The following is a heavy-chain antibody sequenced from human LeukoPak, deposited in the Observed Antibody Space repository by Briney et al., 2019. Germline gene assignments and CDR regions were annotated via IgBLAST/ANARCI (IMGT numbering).Heavy chain of an antibody. J-gene: IGHJ5*02. CDR2: VYYSGST. D-gene: IGHD6-19*01. V-gene: IGHV4-59*01. CDR1: GGSISSYY. Sequence: SETLSLTCTVSGGSISSYYWSWIRQPPGKGLEWIGYVYYSGSTNYNPSLKSRVTISVDTSKNQFSLKLSSVTAADTAVYYCARDRAVAGTPGWFDPWGQGTLVTVSS. CDR3: ARDRAVAGTPGWFDP.